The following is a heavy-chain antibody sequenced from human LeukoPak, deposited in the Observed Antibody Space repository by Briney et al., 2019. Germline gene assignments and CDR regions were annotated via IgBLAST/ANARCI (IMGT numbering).Heavy chain of an antibody. D-gene: IGHD3-22*01. Sequence: GRSLRLSCAASGFTFSSYAMHWVRQAPGKGLEWVAVISYDGSNKYYADSVKGRFTISRDNSKNTLYLQMNSLRAEDTAVYYCASNGREGGYYYDYWGQGTLVTVSS. J-gene: IGHJ4*02. CDR1: GFTFSSYA. V-gene: IGHV3-30-3*01. CDR2: ISYDGSNK. CDR3: ASNGREGGYYYDY.